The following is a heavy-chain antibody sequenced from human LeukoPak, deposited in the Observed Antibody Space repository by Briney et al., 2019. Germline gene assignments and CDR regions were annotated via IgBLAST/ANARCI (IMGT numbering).Heavy chain of an antibody. J-gene: IGHJ3*02. V-gene: IGHV3-7*05. Sequence: PGGSLRLSCAASGFTFSHYWLNWVRQAPGKGLEWVANINQDGSEKYYVDSVKGRFTISRDNAKKSLYLQMNSLRAEDTAVYYCARELRAFDIWGQGTMVTVSS. CDR2: INQDGSEK. CDR3: ARELRAFDI. CDR1: GFTFSHYW.